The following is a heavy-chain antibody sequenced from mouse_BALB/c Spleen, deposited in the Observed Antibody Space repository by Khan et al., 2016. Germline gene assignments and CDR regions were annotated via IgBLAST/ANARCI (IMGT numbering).Heavy chain of an antibody. CDR1: GDSITSGN. CDR3: ASAYDYNIWYFDV. Sequence: EVELVESGPSLVKPSQTLSLTCSVTGDSITSGNWNWIRKFPGNKLEYLGYISYSGNTYSNPSPKSRISTTRDTSKNEYYLQLNSVTIEDTATYYCASAYDYNIWYFDVRGARTTVTVTS. V-gene: IGHV3-8*02. D-gene: IGHD2-4*01. CDR2: ISYSGNT. J-gene: IGHJ1*01.